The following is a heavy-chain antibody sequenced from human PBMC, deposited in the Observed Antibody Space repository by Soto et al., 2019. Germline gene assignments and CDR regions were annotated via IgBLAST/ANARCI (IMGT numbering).Heavy chain of an antibody. J-gene: IGHJ1*01. Sequence: ASVKVSCKASGYTFTSYAMNWVRQAPGQGLEWMGWINTNTGNPTYAQGFTGRFVFSLDTSVSTAYLQICSLKAEDTAVYYCARGEYSSSWYVYFQHWGQGTLVTSPQ. CDR1: GYTFTSYA. D-gene: IGHD6-13*01. V-gene: IGHV7-4-1*01. CDR2: INTNTGNP. CDR3: ARGEYSSSWYVYFQH.